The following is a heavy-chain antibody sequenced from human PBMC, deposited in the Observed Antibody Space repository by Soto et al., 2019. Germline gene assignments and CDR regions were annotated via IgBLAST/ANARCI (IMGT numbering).Heavy chain of an antibody. J-gene: IGHJ4*02. CDR2: ISGSDGKT. CDR3: ARWSYLDY. V-gene: IGHV3-23*01. Sequence: GGSLRLSCVASGFSFFSYALTCVRQAPWKGLEWVSTISGSDGKTFYADAVKGRFSISRDISQSTLYLQMNSLRADDTAIYYCARWSYLDYWGQGTRVTVSS. D-gene: IGHD3-3*01. CDR1: GFSFFSYA.